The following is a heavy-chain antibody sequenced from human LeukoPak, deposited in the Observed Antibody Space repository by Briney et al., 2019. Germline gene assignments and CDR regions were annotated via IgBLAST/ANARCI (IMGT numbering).Heavy chain of an antibody. D-gene: IGHD6-19*01. CDR2: ISWNGRST. V-gene: IGHV3-43D*03. J-gene: IGHJ4*02. Sequence: PGGSLRLSCAASGFTFDDYAMHWVRQAPGKGLEWVSFISWNGRSTSYADSVKGRFTISRDNSKNSLYLEINSLSPEDTALYYCAKDITVGYSSGSTSDHWGQGTLVTVSS. CDR1: GFTFDDYA. CDR3: AKDITVGYSSGSTSDH.